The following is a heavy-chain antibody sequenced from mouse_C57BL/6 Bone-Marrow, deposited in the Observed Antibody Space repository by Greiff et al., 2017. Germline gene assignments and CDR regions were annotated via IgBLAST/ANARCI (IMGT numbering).Heavy chain of an antibody. Sequence: EVQRVESGGGLVKPGGSLKLSCAASGFTFSSYAMSWVRQTPEKRLEWVATISDGGSYTYYPDNVKGRFTISRDNAKNNLYLQMSHLKSEDTAMYYCARSYYSNSGDYWGQGTSVTVSS. D-gene: IGHD2-5*01. CDR1: GFTFSSYA. CDR3: ARSYYSNSGDY. J-gene: IGHJ4*01. V-gene: IGHV5-4*01. CDR2: ISDGGSYT.